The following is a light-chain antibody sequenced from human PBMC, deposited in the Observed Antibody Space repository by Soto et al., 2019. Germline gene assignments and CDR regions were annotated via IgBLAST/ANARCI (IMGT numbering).Light chain of an antibody. J-gene: IGKJ4*01. CDR3: QQYNSHSPLT. V-gene: IGKV1-5*03. CDR2: KAS. Sequence: DIQMTQSPSTLSASVGYRFTITCRASQSISSWLAWYQQKPGKAPKLLIYKASSLESGVPSRFSGSGSGTEFTLTIRSLQPDDFATYYCQQYNSHSPLTFGGGTKGDIK. CDR1: QSISSW.